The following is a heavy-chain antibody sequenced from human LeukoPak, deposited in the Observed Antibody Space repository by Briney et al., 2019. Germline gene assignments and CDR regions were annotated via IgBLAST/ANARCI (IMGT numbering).Heavy chain of an antibody. Sequence: SEILSLTCTVSGGSISSSSYYWGWIRQPPGKGLEWIGSIYYSGSTYYNPSLKSRVTISVDTSKNQFSLKLSSVTAADTAVYYCARGGSYYDILTPFDYWGQGTLVTVSS. CDR1: GGSISSSSYY. CDR3: ARGGSYYDILTPFDY. CDR2: IYYSGST. D-gene: IGHD3-9*01. V-gene: IGHV4-39*07. J-gene: IGHJ4*02.